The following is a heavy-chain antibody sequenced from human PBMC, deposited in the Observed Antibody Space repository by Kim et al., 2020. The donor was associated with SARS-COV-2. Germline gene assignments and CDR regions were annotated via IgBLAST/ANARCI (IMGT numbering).Heavy chain of an antibody. V-gene: IGHV3-74*01. Sequence: GGSLRLSCEASGFSFSSYWMHWVRQAPGKGLVWVARIIADGSETAYADSVKGRFTISRDNAKNMLFLQMNSLRGEDTAVYYCAGDRRGPDYWGQGTLVTVSS. CDR3: AGDRRGPDY. D-gene: IGHD3-10*01. CDR1: GFSFSSYW. J-gene: IGHJ4*02. CDR2: IIADGSET.